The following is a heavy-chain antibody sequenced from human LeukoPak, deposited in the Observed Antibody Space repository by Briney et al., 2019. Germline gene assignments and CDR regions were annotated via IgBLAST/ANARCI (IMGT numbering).Heavy chain of an antibody. CDR3: ARDLYGSSWFSPFDY. D-gene: IGHD6-13*01. J-gene: IGHJ4*01. V-gene: IGHV3-30-3*01. CDR1: GFTVSSYA. CDR2: ISYDGSNK. Sequence: PGGSLRLSCAASGFTVSSYAMHWVRQAPGKGLEWVAVISYDGSNKYYADSVKGRFTISRDNSKNTLYLQMNSLRAEDTAVYYCARDLYGSSWFSPFDYWGHGTLVTVSS.